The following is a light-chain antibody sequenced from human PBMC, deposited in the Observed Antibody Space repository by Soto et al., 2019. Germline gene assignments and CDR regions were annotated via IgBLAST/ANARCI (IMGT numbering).Light chain of an antibody. V-gene: IGLV8-61*01. J-gene: IGLJ1*01. CDR1: SGSVSTSSY. CDR2: STN. CDR3: SLYTSENTYV. Sequence: QTVVTQEPSFSVSPGGTVTLTCGLNSGSVSTSSYPSWYQQTPGQTPRTLIYSTNNRSSGVPDRFSGSKSGNTASLTISGLQAADEADYYCSLYTSENTYVFGTGTKVTVL.